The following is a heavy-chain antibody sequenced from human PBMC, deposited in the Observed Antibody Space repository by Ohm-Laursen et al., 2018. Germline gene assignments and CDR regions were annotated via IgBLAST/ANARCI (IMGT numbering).Heavy chain of an antibody. CDR2: ISGNVVTT. Sequence: SLRLSCASSGFTCSSYARSWFRQCPGKGPEWGPTISGNVVTTWYADSVKGRFTLSRVKPETTVFLLLNNLRVVETAVDYCAKDLERGGSSWYGGFDYWGQGTLVTVSS. D-gene: IGHD6-13*01. V-gene: IGHV3-23*01. J-gene: IGHJ4*02. CDR1: GFTCSSYA. CDR3: AKDLERGGSSWYGGFDY.